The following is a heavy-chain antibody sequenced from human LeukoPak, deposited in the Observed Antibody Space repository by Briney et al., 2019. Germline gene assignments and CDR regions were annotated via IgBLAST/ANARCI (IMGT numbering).Heavy chain of an antibody. CDR1: GFTLSDYY. V-gene: IGHV3-11*01. CDR2: ISSSGSTI. CDR3: ARAGVVGATFFDY. Sequence: GGSLRLSCAASGFTLSDYYMSWIRQAPGKGLEWVSYISSSGSTIYYADSVKGRFTISRDNAKNSLYLQMNSLRAEDAAVYYCARAGVVGATFFDYWGQGTLVTVSS. D-gene: IGHD1-26*01. J-gene: IGHJ4*02.